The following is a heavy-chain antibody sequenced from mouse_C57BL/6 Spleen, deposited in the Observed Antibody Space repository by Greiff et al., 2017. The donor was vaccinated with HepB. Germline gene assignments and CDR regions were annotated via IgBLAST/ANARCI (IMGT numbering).Heavy chain of an antibody. D-gene: IGHD1-1*01. J-gene: IGHJ1*03. CDR1: GYAFSSYW. CDR3: ARSSYGSSYWYFDV. Sequence: VQLQESGAELVKPGASVKISCKASGYAFSSYWMNWVKQRPGKGLEWIGQIYPGDGDTNYNGKFKGKATLTADKSSSTAYMQLSSLTSEDSAVYFCARSSYGSSYWYFDVWGTGTSVTVSS. V-gene: IGHV1-80*01. CDR2: IYPGDGDT.